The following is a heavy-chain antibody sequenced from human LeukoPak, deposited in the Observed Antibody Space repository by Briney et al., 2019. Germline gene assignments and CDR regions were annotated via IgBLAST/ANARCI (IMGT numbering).Heavy chain of an antibody. CDR2: INWNGGST. J-gene: IGHJ4*02. CDR1: GFTFSSYA. CDR3: ARGTKGMRY. Sequence: GGSLRLSCAASGFTFSSYAMSWVRQAPGKGLEWVSGINWNGGSTGYADSVKGRFTISRDNAKNSLCLQMNSLRAEDTALYYCARGTKGMRYWGQGTLVTVSS. D-gene: IGHD2-8*01. V-gene: IGHV3-20*04.